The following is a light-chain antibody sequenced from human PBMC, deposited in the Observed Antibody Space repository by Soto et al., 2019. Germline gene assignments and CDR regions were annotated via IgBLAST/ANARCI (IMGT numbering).Light chain of an antibody. Sequence: QSALTQPASLSGSPGQSITISCAGTSSDIGGSKYVSWYQQHPGKAPKLIIYEVTYRPSGVSARFSGSKSGNTASLTVSGLQAEDEADYYCSSYRSTSTRYVFGTGTKLTVL. CDR3: SSYRSTSTRYV. V-gene: IGLV2-14*01. CDR2: EVT. CDR1: SSDIGGSKY. J-gene: IGLJ1*01.